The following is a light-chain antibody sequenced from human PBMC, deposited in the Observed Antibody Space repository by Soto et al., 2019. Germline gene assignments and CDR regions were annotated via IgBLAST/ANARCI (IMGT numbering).Light chain of an antibody. Sequence: DIPMTQSPSSVSASVGDRVSITCRASQGISNWLAWCQQKPGRAPKLLIYTGSSLQSGVPSRFSGTGSGTDFTLTISSLQPEDGATYCCRQANSVPLTFGGGTKVEIK. CDR1: QGISNW. J-gene: IGKJ4*01. CDR2: TGS. V-gene: IGKV1-12*01. CDR3: RQANSVPLT.